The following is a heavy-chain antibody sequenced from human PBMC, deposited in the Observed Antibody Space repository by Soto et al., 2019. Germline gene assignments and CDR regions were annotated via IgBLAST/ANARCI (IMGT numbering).Heavy chain of an antibody. J-gene: IGHJ4*02. CDR3: ASQNYDILTGYYNDY. D-gene: IGHD3-9*01. Sequence: ASQTLSLTCTVSGGSISSYYWSWIRQPPGKGLEWIGYVNDRWGSHYNPSLKSRVTISADTSKNQFSLKLSSVTAADTAVYYCASQNYDILTGYYNDYWGQGTLVTVSS. CDR1: GGSISSYY. CDR2: VNDRWGS. V-gene: IGHV4-59*01.